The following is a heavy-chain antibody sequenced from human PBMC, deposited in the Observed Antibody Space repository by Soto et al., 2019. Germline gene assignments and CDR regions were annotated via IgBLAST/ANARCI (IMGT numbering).Heavy chain of an antibody. V-gene: IGHV4-59*12. Sequence: SETLSLTCTFSGGSISSNYWNWIRQPPGKGLERIGYSYYSGSANYNPSPTSRGTISVDTSKSQFSLKLSSVTAEDTAVYYCAKDRGPNYGDYVGWGQGTLVPVSS. CDR1: GGSISSNY. CDR2: SYYSGSA. CDR3: AKDRGPNYGDYVG. D-gene: IGHD4-17*01. J-gene: IGHJ4*02.